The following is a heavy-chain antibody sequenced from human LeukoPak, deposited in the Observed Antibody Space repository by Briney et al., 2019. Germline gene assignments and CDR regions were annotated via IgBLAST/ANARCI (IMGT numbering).Heavy chain of an antibody. J-gene: IGHJ4*02. Sequence: ASVKVSCKASGYTFNNYGISWVRQAPGQGLEWMGWISVYSGNTEYAQKFQGRVTMTTDTFMKTGYMELRSLRSDDTAVYYCASSSPRGGNSLGSHWGQGTLVTVSS. CDR1: GYTFNNYG. V-gene: IGHV1-18*01. CDR2: ISVYSGNT. D-gene: IGHD4-23*01. CDR3: ASSSPRGGNSLGSH.